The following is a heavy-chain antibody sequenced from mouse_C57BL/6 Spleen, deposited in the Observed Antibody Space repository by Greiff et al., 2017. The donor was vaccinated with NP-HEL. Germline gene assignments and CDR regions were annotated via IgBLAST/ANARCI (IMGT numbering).Heavy chain of an antibody. D-gene: IGHD2-4*01. V-gene: IGHV1-26*01. Sequence: EVQLQQSGPELVKPGASVKISCKASGYTFTDYYMNWVKQSHGKSLEWIGDINPNNGGTSYNQKFKGKATLTVDKSSSTAYMELRSLTSEDAAVYYWAKGPEYDDAMDYWGQGTSVTVSS. CDR1: GYTFTDYY. CDR2: INPNNGGT. CDR3: AKGPEYDDAMDY. J-gene: IGHJ4*01.